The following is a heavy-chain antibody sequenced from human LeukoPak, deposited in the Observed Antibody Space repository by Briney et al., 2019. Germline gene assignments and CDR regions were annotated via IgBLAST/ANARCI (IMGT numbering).Heavy chain of an antibody. J-gene: IGHJ4*02. Sequence: PSETLSLTCTVSGGSISSSSYYWGWIRQPPGKGLEWIGSIYYSGSTNYNPSLKSRVTISVDTSKNQFSLRLSSVTAADTAVYYCATLWFGESYYFDYWGQGTLVTVSS. V-gene: IGHV4-39*07. CDR3: ATLWFGESYYFDY. D-gene: IGHD3-10*01. CDR1: GGSISSSSYY. CDR2: IYYSGST.